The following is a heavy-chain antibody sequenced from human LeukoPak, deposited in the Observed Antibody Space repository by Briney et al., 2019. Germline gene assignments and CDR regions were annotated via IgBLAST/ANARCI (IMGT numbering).Heavy chain of an antibody. CDR1: GYSFTSYW. CDR2: IYPGDSDT. V-gene: IGHV5-51*01. D-gene: IGHD5-24*01. J-gene: IGHJ4*02. CDR3: ATSRDGYRFDY. Sequence: GESLQISCQGSGYSFTSYWIGWVRPMPGKGLEWMGIIYPGDSDTRYSPSFQGQVTISADKSISTAYLQWSSLKASDTAMYYCATSRDGYRFDYWGQGTLVTVSS.